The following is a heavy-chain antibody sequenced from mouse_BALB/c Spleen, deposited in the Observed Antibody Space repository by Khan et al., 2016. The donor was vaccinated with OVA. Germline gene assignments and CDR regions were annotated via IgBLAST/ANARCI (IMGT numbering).Heavy chain of an antibody. Sequence: EVQLQESGPGLVKPSQSLSLTCTVTGYSITSDYAWNWIRQFPGNKLEWMGYISYSGRISYNPSLKSRISITRDTSTNQFFLQLNSVTTEDTATYYCARSVTITTVVATDFDYWGQGTTLTVSS. CDR3: ARSVTITTVVATDFDY. V-gene: IGHV3-2*02. J-gene: IGHJ2*01. CDR1: GYSITSDYA. D-gene: IGHD1-1*01. CDR2: ISYSGRI.